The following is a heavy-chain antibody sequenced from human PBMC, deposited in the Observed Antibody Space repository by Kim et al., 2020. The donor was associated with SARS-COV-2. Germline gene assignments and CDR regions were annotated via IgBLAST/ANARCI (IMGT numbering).Heavy chain of an antibody. D-gene: IGHD2-8*01. CDR1: GFTFSSYA. Sequence: GGSLRLSCAASGFTFSSYAMHWVRQAPGKGLEWVAVISYDGSNKYYADSVKGRFTISRDNSKNTLYLQMNSLRAEDTAVYYCASGLAFVQDYWGQGTLVTVSS. CDR3: ASGLAFVQDY. V-gene: IGHV3-30*04. J-gene: IGHJ4*02. CDR2: ISYDGSNK.